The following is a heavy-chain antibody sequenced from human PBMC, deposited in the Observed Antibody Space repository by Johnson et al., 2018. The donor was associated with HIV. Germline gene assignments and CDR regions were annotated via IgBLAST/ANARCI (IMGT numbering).Heavy chain of an antibody. CDR1: GFTFSSYA. CDR3: ATVYYDILTGYYYDAFDI. CDR2: ILYDGSNK. D-gene: IGHD3-9*01. J-gene: IGHJ3*02. V-gene: IGHV3-30-3*01. Sequence: QVQLVESGGGVVQPGRSLRLSCAASGFTFSSYAMYWVRQAPGKGLEWVAGILYDGSNKYKADSVKGRFTISRDTSKNTLYLQMNSRRAEDTALYYCATVYYDILTGYYYDAFDIWGQGTMVTVSS.